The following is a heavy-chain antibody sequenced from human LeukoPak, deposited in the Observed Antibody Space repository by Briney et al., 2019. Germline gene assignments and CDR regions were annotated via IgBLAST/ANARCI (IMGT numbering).Heavy chain of an antibody. J-gene: IGHJ4*02. CDR2: IWYDGSNK. Sequence: PGRSPRLSCAASGFTFSSYGMHWVRQAPGKGLEWVAVIWYDGSNKYYADSVKGRFTISRDNSKNTLYLQMNSLRAEDTAVYYCARRWFGELSGIDCWGQGTLVTVSS. CDR3: ARRWFGELSGIDC. V-gene: IGHV3-33*01. D-gene: IGHD3-10*01. CDR1: GFTFSSYG.